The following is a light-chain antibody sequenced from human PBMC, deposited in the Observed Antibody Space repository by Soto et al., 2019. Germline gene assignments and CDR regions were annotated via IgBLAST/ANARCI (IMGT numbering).Light chain of an antibody. CDR3: QQYNSYWT. CDR1: QSVSSN. CDR2: GVY. J-gene: IGKJ1*01. V-gene: IGKV3D-15*01. Sequence: EIVMTQSPTILSVSPGERATLSCRASQSVSSNLAWYQQKPGQPPRLLMYGVYTRAPGTPARFSGSGSGTELTLTISSLQPDDFATYYCQQYNSYWTFGQGTKVDIK.